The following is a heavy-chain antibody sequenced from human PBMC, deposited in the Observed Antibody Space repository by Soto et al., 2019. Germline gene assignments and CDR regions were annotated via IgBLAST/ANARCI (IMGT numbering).Heavy chain of an antibody. V-gene: IGHV2-5*02. J-gene: IGHJ5*02. Sequence: QITLKESGPTLVKPTQTLTLTCTFSGFSLSTSGVGVGWIRQPPGKALEWLALIYWDDDKRYSPSLKSRLTITKDTAKNQVVLTMTNMDPVATATYYCSHLGYCISTNCAHRGWFDPWGQGTLVTVSS. CDR1: GFSLSTSGVG. CDR3: SHLGYCISTNCAHRGWFDP. D-gene: IGHD2-2*01. CDR2: IYWDDDK.